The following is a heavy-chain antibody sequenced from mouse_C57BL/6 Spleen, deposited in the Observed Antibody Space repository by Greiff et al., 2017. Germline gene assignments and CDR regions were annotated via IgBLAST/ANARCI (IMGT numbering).Heavy chain of an antibody. CDR2: IWWDDDK. V-gene: IGHV8-8*01. CDR3: ARTPNYYGSSYWYFDV. Sequence: QVTLKESGPGILQPSQTLSLTCSFSGFSLSTFGMGVGWIRQPSGKGLEWLAHIWWDDDKYYNPALKSRLTISKDTSKNQVFLKIANVDTADTATYYCARTPNYYGSSYWYFDVWGTGTTVTVSS. CDR1: GFSLSTFGMG. J-gene: IGHJ1*03. D-gene: IGHD1-1*01.